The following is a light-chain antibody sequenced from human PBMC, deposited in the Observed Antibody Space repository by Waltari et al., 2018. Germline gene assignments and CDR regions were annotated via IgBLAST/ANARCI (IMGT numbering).Light chain of an antibody. CDR3: QTWGTGILV. V-gene: IGLV4-69*01. CDR2: LNSDGSH. Sequence: QLVLTQSPSASASLGASVKLTCTLSSGHSSYAIAWHQQQPEKGPRYLMKLNSDGSHSKGDGIPDRFSGSSSGAERYLTISSLQSEDEADYYCQTWGTGILVFGG. CDR1: SGHSSYA. J-gene: IGLJ2*01.